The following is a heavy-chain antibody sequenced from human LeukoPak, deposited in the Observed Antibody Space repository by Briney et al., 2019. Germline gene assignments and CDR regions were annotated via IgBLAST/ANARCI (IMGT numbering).Heavy chain of an antibody. J-gene: IGHJ2*01. CDR3: ARRFPKSVAGNWYFDL. D-gene: IGHD6-19*01. V-gene: IGHV4-59*01. Sequence: SETLSLTCTVSGGSISSYYWSWIRQPPGKGLEWIGYIYYSGSTNYTPSLKSRVTISVDTSKNQFSLKLRSVTAADTAVYYCARRFPKSVAGNWYFDLWGRGTLVTVSS. CDR2: IYYSGST. CDR1: GGSISSYY.